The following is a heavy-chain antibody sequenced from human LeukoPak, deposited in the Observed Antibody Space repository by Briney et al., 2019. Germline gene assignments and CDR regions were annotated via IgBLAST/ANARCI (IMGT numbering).Heavy chain of an antibody. CDR2: ISGSGGST. CDR3: AKRRAGSYYFDY. CDR1: GFTFSSYV. J-gene: IGHJ4*02. D-gene: IGHD1-26*01. V-gene: IGHV3-23*01. Sequence: PGGSLRLSCAASGFTFSSYVMSWVRQAPGKGLEWVSAISGSGGSTYYADSVKGRFTISRDNSKNTLYLQMNSLRAEDTAVYYCAKRRAGSYYFDYWGQGTLVTVSS.